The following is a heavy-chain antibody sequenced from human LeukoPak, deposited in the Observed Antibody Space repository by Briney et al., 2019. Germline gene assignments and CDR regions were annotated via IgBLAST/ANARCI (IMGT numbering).Heavy chain of an antibody. CDR2: IRSKANSYAT. V-gene: IGHV3-73*01. D-gene: IGHD1-26*01. CDR1: GFTFSGSA. Sequence: GGSLKLSCAASGFTFSGSAMHWVRQASGKGLEWVGRIRSKANSYATAYAASVKGRFTISRDDSKNTAYLQMNSLRADDTAVYYCAKLVGTTTGDYWGQGTLVTVSS. J-gene: IGHJ4*02. CDR3: AKLVGTTTGDY.